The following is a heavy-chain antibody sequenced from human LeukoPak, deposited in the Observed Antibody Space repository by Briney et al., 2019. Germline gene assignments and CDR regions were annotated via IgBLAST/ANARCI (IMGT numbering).Heavy chain of an antibody. D-gene: IGHD3-10*01. J-gene: IGHJ4*02. CDR2: ISSSSNNK. Sequence: PGGSLRLSCAASGLTVNSNYMSWVRQAPGKGLEWVSYISSSSNNKYYADSVKGRFTISRDNAKNSLYLQMNSLRDEDTAVYYCASTRMTMVREPFDYWGQGTLVTVSS. CDR3: ASTRMTMVREPFDY. V-gene: IGHV3-48*02. CDR1: GLTVNSNY.